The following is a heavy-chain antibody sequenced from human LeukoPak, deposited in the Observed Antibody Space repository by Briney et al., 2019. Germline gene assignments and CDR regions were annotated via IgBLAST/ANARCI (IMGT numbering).Heavy chain of an antibody. J-gene: IGHJ6*03. CDR2: IYHSGST. V-gene: IGHV4-39*07. CDR3: AGSSSSAPGSYYYYYYMDV. D-gene: IGHD6-13*01. Sequence: SETLSLTCTVSGGSTSSHSFYWGWIRQPPGKGLEWIGSIYHSGSTYYNPSLKSRVTISVDTSKNQFSLKLSSVTAADTAVYYCAGSSSSAPGSYYYYYYMDVWGKGTTVTISS. CDR1: GGSTSSHSFY.